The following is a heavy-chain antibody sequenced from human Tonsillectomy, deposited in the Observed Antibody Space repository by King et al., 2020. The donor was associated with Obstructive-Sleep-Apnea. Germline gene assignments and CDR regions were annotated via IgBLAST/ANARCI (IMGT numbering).Heavy chain of an antibody. V-gene: IGHV4-59*01. J-gene: IGHJ4*02. CDR3: VDTSKNQFSLKLSSVTAADTAVYYCARHGYSSS. CDR1: GGSISSYY. D-gene: IGHD1-26*01. CDR2: IYYSGST. Sequence: VQLQESGPGLVKPSETLSLTCTVSGGSISSYYWSWIRQPPGKGLEWIGYIYYSGSTNYNPSLKSRVTKSVDTSKNHFSGSTNYNPSLKSRVTISVDTSKNQFSLKLSSVTAADTAVYYCARHGYSSSWGQGTLVTVSS.